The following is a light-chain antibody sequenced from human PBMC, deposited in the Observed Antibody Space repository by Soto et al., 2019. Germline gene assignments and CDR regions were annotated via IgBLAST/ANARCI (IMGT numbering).Light chain of an antibody. CDR1: QDISNY. V-gene: IGKV1-33*01. J-gene: IGKJ5*01. CDR2: DAS. CDR3: QKNVNLPTP. Sequence: DIQMTQSPSSLSASVGDRVTITCQASQDISNYLNWYQQKPGKAPKLLIYDASNLETGVPSRFSESGSGKDFTSTTSSLNPKDMATYYCQKNVNLPTPFGKGTQLRL.